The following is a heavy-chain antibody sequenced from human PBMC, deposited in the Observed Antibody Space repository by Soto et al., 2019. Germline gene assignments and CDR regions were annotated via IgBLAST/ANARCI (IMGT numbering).Heavy chain of an antibody. D-gene: IGHD3-9*01. CDR1: GYTFTSYY. J-gene: IGHJ4*02. Sequence: ASVKVSCKASGYTFTSYYMHWVRQAPGQGLEWMGIINPSGGSTSYAQKFQGRVTMTRDTSTSTVYMELSSLRSEDTAVYYCAREPSRGDILTGYCFDYWGQGTLVTAPQ. CDR2: INPSGGST. V-gene: IGHV1-46*03. CDR3: AREPSRGDILTGYCFDY.